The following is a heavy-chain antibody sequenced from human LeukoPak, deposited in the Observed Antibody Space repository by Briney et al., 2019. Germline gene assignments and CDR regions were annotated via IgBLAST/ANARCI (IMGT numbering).Heavy chain of an antibody. V-gene: IGHV3-64*01. J-gene: IGHJ4*02. CDR1: GFTFSRLA. CDR3: ARDFYYGSGSYYNGGDY. Sequence: RPGGSLRLSCAASGFTFSRLAMTWVRQAPGKGLEYVSAISSNGGSTYYANSVKGRFTISRDNSKNTLYLQMGSLRAEDMAVYYCARDFYYGSGSYYNGGDYWGQGTLVTVSS. CDR2: ISSNGGST. D-gene: IGHD3-10*01.